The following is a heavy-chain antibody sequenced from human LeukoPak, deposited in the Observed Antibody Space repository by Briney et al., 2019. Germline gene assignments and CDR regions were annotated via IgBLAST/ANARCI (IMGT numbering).Heavy chain of an antibody. D-gene: IGHD3-22*01. CDR3: ARHFSSGYFYYYYYMDV. CDR1: GYTFTSYG. CDR2: ISAYNGNT. J-gene: IGHJ6*03. V-gene: IGHV1-18*01. Sequence: ASVKVSCKASGYTFTSYGISWVRQAPGQGLEWMGWISAYNGNTNYAQKLQGRVTMTTDTSTSTAYMELRSLRSDDTAAYYCARHFSSGYFYYYYYMDVWGKGTTVTISS.